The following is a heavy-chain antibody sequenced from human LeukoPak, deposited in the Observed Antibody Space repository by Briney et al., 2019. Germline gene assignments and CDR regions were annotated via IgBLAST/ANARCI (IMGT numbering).Heavy chain of an antibody. V-gene: IGHV3-15*01. D-gene: IGHD5-24*01. CDR3: TTGSEMATDLDY. J-gene: IGHJ4*02. Sequence: GGSLRLSCAASGFTFSNAWMSWVRQAPGKGLEWVGRIKSKTDGGTTDYAAPVKGRFTISRDDSKNTLYRQMNSLKTEDTAVYYCTTGSEMATDLDYWGQGTLVTVSS. CDR2: IKSKTDGGTT. CDR1: GFTFSNAW.